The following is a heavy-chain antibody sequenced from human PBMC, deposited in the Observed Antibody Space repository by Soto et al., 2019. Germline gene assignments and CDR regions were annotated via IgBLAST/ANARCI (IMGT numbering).Heavy chain of an antibody. CDR3: AREAPVYYNAMDA. J-gene: IGHJ6*02. CDR1: GGTFSSYA. Sequence: VKVSCKASGGTFSSYAISWVRQAPGQGLEWMGGIIPMFDKTYYAQKFLGRITITADKSTSTAYLELSSLRSDDTAVFYCAREAPVYYNAMDAWGQGTMVTAP. CDR2: IIPMFDKT. V-gene: IGHV1-69*06.